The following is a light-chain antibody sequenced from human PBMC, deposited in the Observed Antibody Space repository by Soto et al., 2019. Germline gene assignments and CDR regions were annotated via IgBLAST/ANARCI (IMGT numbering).Light chain of an antibody. CDR2: ELS. J-gene: IGKJ1*01. CDR3: MQVISKRS. CDR1: QSLVHSDGNIY. Sequence: LLTQSPLSLPVTLGRPASISCRSSQSLVHSDGNIYLSWFQQRPGQSPRRLIYELSKRDSGVPDRFSGSGSGTDFTLKISRVEADDVAVYYCMQVISKRSFGQGTKVEI. V-gene: IGKV2-30*02.